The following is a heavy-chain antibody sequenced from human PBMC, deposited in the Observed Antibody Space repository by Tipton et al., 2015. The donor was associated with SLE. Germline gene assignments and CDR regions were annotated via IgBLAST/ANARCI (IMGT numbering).Heavy chain of an antibody. J-gene: IGHJ4*02. CDR1: GGSISSSNYY. CDR3: ARVSPSSGYFFDY. D-gene: IGHD3-22*01. V-gene: IGHV4-39*07. Sequence: LRLSCTVSGGSISSSNYYWGWIRQPPGKGLEWIGSIYYTGSTYYNVSLKSRVTISLDTSKNQSSLKLSSVTAADTAVYYCARVSPSSGYFFDYWGQGTLVTVSS. CDR2: IYYTGST.